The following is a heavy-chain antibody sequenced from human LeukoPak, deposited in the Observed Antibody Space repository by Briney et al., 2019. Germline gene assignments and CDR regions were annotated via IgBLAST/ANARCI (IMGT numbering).Heavy chain of an antibody. CDR2: IRSKAYGGTT. CDR3: KTVTTWEVWFDP. V-gene: IGHV3-49*04. Sequence: GGSLRLSCTASGFTFGDYAMSWVRQAPGKGLEWVGFIRSKAYGGTTEYAASVKGRFTISRDDSKSIAYLQMNSLKTEDTAVYYCKTVTTWEVWFDPWGQGTLVTVSS. D-gene: IGHD4-17*01. J-gene: IGHJ5*02. CDR1: GFTFGDYA.